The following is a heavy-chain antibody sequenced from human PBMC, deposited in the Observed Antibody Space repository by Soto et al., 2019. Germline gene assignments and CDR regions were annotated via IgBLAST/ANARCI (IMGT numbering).Heavy chain of an antibody. D-gene: IGHD5-18*01. V-gene: IGHV1-18*01. CDR1: GYTFTSYG. CDR3: ARDGVDAATCYYSGMYV. J-gene: IGHJ6*02. CDR2: ISAYNGNT. Sequence: QVQLVQSGAEVKKPGASVKVSCKASGYTFTSYGISWVRQAPGQGLEWMGWISAYNGNTNYAQKLQGRVTMTTDTSTSTDYMELRSRRSDDTDVYYRARDGVDAATCYYSGMYVWGQGTTVTFSS.